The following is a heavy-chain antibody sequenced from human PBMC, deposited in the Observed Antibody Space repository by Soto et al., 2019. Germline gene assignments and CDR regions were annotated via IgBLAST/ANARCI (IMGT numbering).Heavy chain of an antibody. V-gene: IGHV4-31*02. J-gene: IGHJ5*01. CDR2: IYYSGST. CDR1: GGSISSGGYY. Sequence: SETLSLPCTVSGGSISSGGYYWCWIRQHPGKGLEWIGYIYYSGSTYYNPSLNSRVTISVDTSKNQFSLKLSSVTAADTAVYYCARPAAGSWGQGTRVTVSS. CDR3: ARPAAGS.